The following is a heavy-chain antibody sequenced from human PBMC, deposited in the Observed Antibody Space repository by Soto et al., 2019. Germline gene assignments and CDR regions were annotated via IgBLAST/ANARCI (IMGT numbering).Heavy chain of an antibody. V-gene: IGHV1-18*01. Sequence: ASVKGSCTASGYTFTSYGISWVRQAPGQGLEWMGWISAYNGNTNYAQKLQGRVTMTTDTSTSTAYMELRSLRSDDTAVNYCARDDYGDYSLFYYYYYGMDVWGQGTTVTVSS. J-gene: IGHJ6*02. CDR2: ISAYNGNT. D-gene: IGHD4-17*01. CDR1: GYTFTSYG. CDR3: ARDDYGDYSLFYYYYYGMDV.